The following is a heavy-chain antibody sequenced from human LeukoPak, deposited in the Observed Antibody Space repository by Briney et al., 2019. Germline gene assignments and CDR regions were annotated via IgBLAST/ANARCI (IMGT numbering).Heavy chain of an antibody. CDR2: IYHSGST. D-gene: IGHD3-22*01. J-gene: IGHJ4*02. CDR3: ARGQWLPVFDF. V-gene: IGHV4-59*01. Sequence: SETLSLTCSVSGGFTTHYYSSWMRQPPGRGLEWIGYIYHSGSTNNNPSLKSRVTISVDTSKNHFSLKLSSVTAADTAIYYCARGQWLPVFDFWGQGTLVTVSS. CDR1: GGFTTHYY.